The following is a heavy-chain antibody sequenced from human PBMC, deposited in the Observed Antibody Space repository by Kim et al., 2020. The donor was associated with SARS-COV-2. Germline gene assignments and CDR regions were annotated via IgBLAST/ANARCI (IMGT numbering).Heavy chain of an antibody. D-gene: IGHD1-1*01. J-gene: IGHJ4*02. CDR3: ATAVEPNDLDY. CDR2: IYPGDGT. V-gene: IGHV3-53*01. CDR1: GFLVSTNF. Sequence: GGSLRLSCAASGFLVSTNFMSWVRQAPRKGLEWVSIIYPGDGTYYADSLRGRFTISRDDSKNTLYLQMNSLRAEDTAVYFCATAVEPNDLDYWGQGTLVTVSS.